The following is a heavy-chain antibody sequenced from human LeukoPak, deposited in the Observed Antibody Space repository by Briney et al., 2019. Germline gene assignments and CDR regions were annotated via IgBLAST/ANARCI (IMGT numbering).Heavy chain of an antibody. CDR2: INPNSGAT. V-gene: IGHV1-2*07. Sequence: GASVKVSCKASGYTFTGHYMHWVRQAPGQGLEWMAWINPNSGATNFAHKFQGRVTMTRDTSNSTAYMELSRLRSDAPAVYYSARAGSGSYVSWFDPWGQGTLVTASS. CDR1: GYTFTGHY. J-gene: IGHJ5*02. CDR3: ARAGSGSYVSWFDP. D-gene: IGHD3-10*01.